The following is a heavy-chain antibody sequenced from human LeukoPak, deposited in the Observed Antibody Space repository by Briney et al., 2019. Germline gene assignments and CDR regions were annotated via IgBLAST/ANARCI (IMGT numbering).Heavy chain of an antibody. CDR3: ARDDYGGNPQFGY. D-gene: IGHD4-23*01. J-gene: IGHJ4*02. Sequence: SETLSLTCTVSGGSISSSSYYWGWIRQPPGKGLEWIGSIYYSGSTYYNPSLKSRVTISVDTSKNQFSLKLSSVTAADTAVYYCARDDYGGNPQFGYWGQGTLVTVSS. CDR1: GGSISSSSYY. V-gene: IGHV4-39*02. CDR2: IYYSGST.